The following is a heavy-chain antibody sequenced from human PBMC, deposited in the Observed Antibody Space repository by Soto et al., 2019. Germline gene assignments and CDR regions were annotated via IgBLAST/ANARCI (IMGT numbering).Heavy chain of an antibody. CDR2: IWYDGSNK. J-gene: IGHJ6*02. CDR3: AREGRGNYDILTGYYMHYYYGMDV. V-gene: IGHV3-33*01. Sequence: QVQLVESGGGVVQPGRYLRVSCAASGVTFSSYGMHWVRQAPGTGLEWVAVIWYDGSNKYYADSVKGRFTISRDNSKNTLYLQMNSLRAEDTAVYYCAREGRGNYDILTGYYMHYYYGMDVWGQGTTVTVSS. D-gene: IGHD3-9*01. CDR1: GVTFSSYG.